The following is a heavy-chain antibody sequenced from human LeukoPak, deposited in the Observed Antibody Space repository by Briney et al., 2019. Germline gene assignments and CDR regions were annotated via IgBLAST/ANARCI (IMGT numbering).Heavy chain of an antibody. CDR3: ARIMTTVTTVES. Sequence: GGSLRLSCAASGFSSSDYWMHWVRHAPGKGLVWVSRMNSDGTTTNYADSVKGRFTISRDNAKNSLYLQMNSLRAEDTAVYYCARIMTTVTTVESWGQGTLVTVSS. CDR1: GFSSSDYW. J-gene: IGHJ4*02. V-gene: IGHV3-74*01. D-gene: IGHD4-17*01. CDR2: MNSDGTTT.